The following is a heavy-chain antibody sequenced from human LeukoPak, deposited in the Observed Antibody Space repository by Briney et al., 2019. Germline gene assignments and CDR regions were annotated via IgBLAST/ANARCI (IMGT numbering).Heavy chain of an antibody. CDR3: ARGPRSGYYEGDAFDI. Sequence: SETLSLTCAVYGGSFSGYYWSWIRQPPGKGLEWIGEINHSGSTNYNPSLKSRVTMSVDTSKNQFSLKLSSVTAADTAVYYCARGPRSGYYEGDAFDIWGQGTMVTVSS. CDR2: INHSGST. CDR1: GGSFSGYY. V-gene: IGHV4-34*01. D-gene: IGHD3-22*01. J-gene: IGHJ3*02.